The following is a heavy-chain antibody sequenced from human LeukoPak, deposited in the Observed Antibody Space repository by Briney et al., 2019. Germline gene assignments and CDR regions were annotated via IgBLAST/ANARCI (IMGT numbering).Heavy chain of an antibody. CDR1: GFTFSSYA. CDR2: ISYDGSNK. D-gene: IGHD3-22*01. J-gene: IGHJ4*02. Sequence: GGSLRLSCAASGFTFSSYAMHWVRQAPGKGLEWVAVISYDGSNKYYADSVKGRLTISRDNSKNTLYLQMNSLRAEDTAVYYCARVADYYDSSGYMKYWGQGTLVAVSS. V-gene: IGHV3-30-3*01. CDR3: ARVADYYDSSGYMKY.